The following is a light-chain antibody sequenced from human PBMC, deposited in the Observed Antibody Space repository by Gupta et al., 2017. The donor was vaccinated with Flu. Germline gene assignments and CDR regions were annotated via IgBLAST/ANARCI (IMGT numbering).Light chain of an antibody. CDR3: QQYCGSPPWT. J-gene: IGKJ1*01. Sequence: GTLSLSPGERATLSCRASQSVSSTYLAWYQQKPGQAPRLLIYDASSRATGIPDRFSGSGCGTDFTLTISRREPEDFAVYYCQQYCGSPPWTFGQGTRVEIK. CDR1: QSVSSTY. CDR2: DAS. V-gene: IGKV3-20*01.